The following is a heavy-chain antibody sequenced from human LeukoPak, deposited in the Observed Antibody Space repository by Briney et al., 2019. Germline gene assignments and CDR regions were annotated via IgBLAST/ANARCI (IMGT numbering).Heavy chain of an antibody. CDR2: ISSSGSTI. J-gene: IGHJ3*02. CDR3: ARDSVLWFGDSTSGAFDI. D-gene: IGHD3-10*01. CDR1: GFTFSSYA. Sequence: GGSLRLSCAASGFTFSSYAMNWVRQAPGKGLEWVSYISSSGSTIYYADSVKGRFTISRDNAKNSLYLQMNSLRAEDTAVYYCARDSVLWFGDSTSGAFDIWGQGTMVTVSS. V-gene: IGHV3-48*03.